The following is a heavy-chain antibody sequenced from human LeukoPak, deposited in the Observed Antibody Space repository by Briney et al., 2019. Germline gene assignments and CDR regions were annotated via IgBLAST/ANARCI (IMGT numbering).Heavy chain of an antibody. V-gene: IGHV4-34*01. J-gene: IGHJ4*02. CDR3: ARNFDSSGYYLAY. CDR2: IKHSENT. CDR1: GGPFSGYY. D-gene: IGHD3-22*01. Sequence: PSETLSLTCAVYGGPFSGYYWSWIRQPPGKGLEWIGEINYSENTNWIGEIKHSENTNYNPSLKSRVTISADTSKNQFSLQLRSVTAADTAVYYCARNFDSSGYYLAYWGQGNLVTVSS.